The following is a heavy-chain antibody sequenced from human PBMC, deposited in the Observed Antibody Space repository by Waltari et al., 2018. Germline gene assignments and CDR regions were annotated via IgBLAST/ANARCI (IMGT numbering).Heavy chain of an antibody. CDR3: ARGSGSQSQFHFYGMDI. Sequence: VQLVESGGKLVQPGGSLRLSCAASGVTFSSHEMNWVRQAPGKGLEWISYVSFSGIATFYADSVKGRFTISRDNAKNSLYLQMNSLRVEDMAVYYCARGSGSQSQFHFYGMDIWGQGTTVAVSS. V-gene: IGHV3-48*03. J-gene: IGHJ6*02. CDR2: VSFSGIAT. D-gene: IGHD3-10*01. CDR1: GVTFSSHE.